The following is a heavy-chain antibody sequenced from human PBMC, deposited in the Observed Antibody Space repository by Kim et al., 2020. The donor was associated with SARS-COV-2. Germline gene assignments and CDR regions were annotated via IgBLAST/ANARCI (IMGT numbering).Heavy chain of an antibody. Sequence: RYSPSFQGQVTISADKSISTAYLQWSSLEASDTAMYYCARHAQASNAFDIWGQGTMVTVSS. J-gene: IGHJ3*02. CDR3: ARHAQASNAFDI. V-gene: IGHV5-51*01.